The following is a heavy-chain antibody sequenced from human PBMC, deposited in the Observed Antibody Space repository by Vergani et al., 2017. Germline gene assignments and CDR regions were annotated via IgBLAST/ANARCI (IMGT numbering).Heavy chain of an antibody. Sequence: EVQLLESGGGFVQPGGSLRLSCAASGFTFSSYAMSWVRQAPGKGLEWVSAISGSGGSTYYADSVKGRFTISRDNSKNTLYLQMNSLRAEDTAVYYCANPYYYDSSGYYYYMDVWGKGTTVTVSS. D-gene: IGHD3-22*01. CDR2: ISGSGGST. J-gene: IGHJ6*03. CDR3: ANPYYYDSSGYYYYMDV. V-gene: IGHV3-23*01. CDR1: GFTFSSYA.